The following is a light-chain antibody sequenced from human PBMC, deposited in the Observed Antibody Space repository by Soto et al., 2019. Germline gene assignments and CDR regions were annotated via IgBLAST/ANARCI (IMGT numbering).Light chain of an antibody. CDR1: SSNIGAGYD. CDR2: EGS. Sequence: QSVLTQPPSVSGAPGQRVTISCTGSSSNIGAGYDVHWYQQLPGTAPKLMIYEGSKRPSGVSNRFSGSKSGITASLTISGLQAEDEADYYCCSYAGSSTWVFGGGTKVTVL. CDR3: CSYAGSSTWV. J-gene: IGLJ3*02. V-gene: IGLV1-40*01.